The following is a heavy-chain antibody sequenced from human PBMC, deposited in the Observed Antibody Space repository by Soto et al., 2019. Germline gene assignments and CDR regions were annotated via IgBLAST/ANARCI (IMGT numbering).Heavy chain of an antibody. CDR3: ARAQGKRNYYGSGSYYQIFDY. V-gene: IGHV4-31*03. Sequence: SETLSLTCTVSGGSISSGGYYWSWIRQHPGKGLEWIGYIYYSGSTYYNPSIKSRVTISVDTSKNQFSLKLSSVTAADTAVYYCARAQGKRNYYGSGSYYQIFDYWGQGTLVTVSS. J-gene: IGHJ4*02. D-gene: IGHD3-10*01. CDR1: GGSISSGGYY. CDR2: IYYSGST.